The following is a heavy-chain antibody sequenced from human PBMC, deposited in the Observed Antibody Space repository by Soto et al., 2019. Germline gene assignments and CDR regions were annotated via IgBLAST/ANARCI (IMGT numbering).Heavy chain of an antibody. Sequence: GSLRLSCAASGFTFSSYEMNWVRQAPGKGLEWVSYISSSGSTIYYADSVKGRFTISRDNAKNSLYLQMNSLRAEDTAVYYCAPLPCWSSTSCYHFRYYYGMDVWGQGTTVTVSS. CDR2: ISSSGSTI. V-gene: IGHV3-48*03. J-gene: IGHJ6*02. D-gene: IGHD2-2*01. CDR1: GFTFSSYE. CDR3: APLPCWSSTSCYHFRYYYGMDV.